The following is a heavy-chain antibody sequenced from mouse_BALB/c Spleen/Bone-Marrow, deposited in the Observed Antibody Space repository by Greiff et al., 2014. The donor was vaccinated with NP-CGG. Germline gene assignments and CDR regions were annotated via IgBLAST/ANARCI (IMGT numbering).Heavy chain of an antibody. J-gene: IGHJ2*01. D-gene: IGHD3-3*01. CDR2: INPGSGGT. Sequence: QVQLQQSGAELVRPGTSVKVSCKASGYAFTNYLIEWVKQRPGQGLEWIGMINPGSGGTNYNEKLKGKATLTADKSSSTACMQLSSLTSDDSAVYFCARRDGSYFDYWGQGTTLTVSS. CDR1: GYAFTNYL. CDR3: ARRDGSYFDY. V-gene: IGHV1-54*01.